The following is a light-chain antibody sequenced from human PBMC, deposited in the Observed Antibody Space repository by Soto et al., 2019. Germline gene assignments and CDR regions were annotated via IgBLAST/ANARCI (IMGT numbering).Light chain of an antibody. J-gene: IGLJ3*02. CDR2: AGS. V-gene: IGLV2-23*01. Sequence: QSALTQPASVSGSPGQSITISCTGTSSDVGSYNLVSWYQQHPGKAPKLMIYAGSKRPSGVSNRFSGSKSGNTASLTISGLQADDEAAYYCCSYAGSTTWVFGGGTKLTVL. CDR1: SSDVGSYNL. CDR3: CSYAGSTTWV.